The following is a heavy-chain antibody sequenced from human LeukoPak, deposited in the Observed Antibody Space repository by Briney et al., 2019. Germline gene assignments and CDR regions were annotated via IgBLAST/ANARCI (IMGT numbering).Heavy chain of an antibody. V-gene: IGHV4-30-4*01. Sequence: SETLSLTCTVSGDSISSGDYYWSWIRQPPGKGLEWIGYIYYSGSTYYNPSLRGRVTISVDTSKNQFSLKLNSVTAADTAVYYCARVREDYSGNGDYFDYWGQGTLVTVSS. D-gene: IGHD4-23*01. CDR2: IYYSGST. CDR3: ARVREDYSGNGDYFDY. J-gene: IGHJ4*02. CDR1: GDSISSGDYY.